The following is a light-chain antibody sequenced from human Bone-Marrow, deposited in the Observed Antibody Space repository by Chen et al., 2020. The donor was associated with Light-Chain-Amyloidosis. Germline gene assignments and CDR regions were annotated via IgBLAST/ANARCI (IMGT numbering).Light chain of an antibody. Sequence: QSALIQPASVSGSPGQVITISCTGTSSDVGNYDYVSWYQQHPGNAPKVIIYVVSYRPSGVAIRCSGSRSCNTASLTISGHQAGCEAHCYCSSYTSNNTWVFGEGTKLTVL. CDR1: SSDVGNYDY. J-gene: IGLJ3*02. V-gene: IGLV2-14*01. CDR3: SSYTSNNTWV. CDR2: VVS.